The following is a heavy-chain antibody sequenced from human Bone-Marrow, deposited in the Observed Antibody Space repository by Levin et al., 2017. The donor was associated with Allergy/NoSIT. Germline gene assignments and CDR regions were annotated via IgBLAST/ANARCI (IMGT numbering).Heavy chain of an antibody. V-gene: IGHV3-15*01. CDR3: TADVSEVGYGEFDY. D-gene: IGHD3-22*01. J-gene: IGHJ4*02. CDR1: GFHFSSAW. Sequence: PGGSLRLSCAASGFHFSSAWLTWFRQAPGKGLEWVGRVKSKTSAGTRDYGAPVQGRFTISRDDSKNMVYLQMDSLKTEDTALYYCTADVSEVGYGEFDYWGQGTLVNVSS. CDR2: VKSKTSAGTR.